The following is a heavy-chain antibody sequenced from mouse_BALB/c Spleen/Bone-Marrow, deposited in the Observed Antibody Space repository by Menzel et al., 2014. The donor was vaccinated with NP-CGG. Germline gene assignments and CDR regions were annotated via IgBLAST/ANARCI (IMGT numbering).Heavy chain of an antibody. CDR2: ISDGGSYT. CDR3: ARTYRPFALDY. J-gene: IGHJ4*01. D-gene: IGHD2-14*01. V-gene: IGHV5-4*02. Sequence: DVMLVESGGGLVKPGGSLKLSCAASGFTFSDYYMYWVRQTPEKRLEWVATISDGGSYTDYPGSVKGRFTVSRDNDKNNLYLQMSSLKSEDTAMYFCARTYRPFALDYWGQGTSVTVSS. CDR1: GFTFSDYY.